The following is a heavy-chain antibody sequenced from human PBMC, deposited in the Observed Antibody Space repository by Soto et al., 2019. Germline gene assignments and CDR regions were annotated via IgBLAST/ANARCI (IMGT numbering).Heavy chain of an antibody. CDR3: ARPKGTYSSGYYYFDF. D-gene: IGHD6-19*01. CDR2: IIPLFGTA. CDR1: GGTFSTYA. V-gene: IGHV1-69*01. J-gene: IGHJ4*02. Sequence: QVQLEQSGGEVKQPGSSVRVSCKTSGGTFSTYAINWVRQAPGQGLEWMGAIIPLFGTADYSQKFQGRVTITADVSTSTAYMELSSLRFDDTAAYFCARPKGTYSSGYYYFDFWGQGTLVTVSS.